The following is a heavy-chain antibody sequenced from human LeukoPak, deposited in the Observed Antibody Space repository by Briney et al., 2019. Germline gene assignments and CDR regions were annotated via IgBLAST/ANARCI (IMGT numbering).Heavy chain of an antibody. D-gene: IGHD6-19*01. Sequence: PSETLSLTCTVSGGSISSYYWSWLRQPPGKGLEWIGYIYYSGSTNNNPSLKSRVTISVDTSKNQFSLKLSSVTAADTAVYYCVREDGSSGWYPFFDYWGQGALVTVSS. V-gene: IGHV4-59*01. J-gene: IGHJ4*02. CDR1: GGSISSYY. CDR2: IYYSGST. CDR3: VREDGSSGWYPFFDY.